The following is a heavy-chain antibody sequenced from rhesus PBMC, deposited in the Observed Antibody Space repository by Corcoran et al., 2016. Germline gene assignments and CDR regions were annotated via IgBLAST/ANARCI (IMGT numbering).Heavy chain of an antibody. Sequence: QLQLQESGPGLVKPSETLSLTCAVSGGSISSNYWSWIRQPPGKGLEWIGRISGSGGSTAYNPSLKSRVTMSPGTSKNQFSLKLSSVTSADTAVYYCARNFYSNFDYWGQGVLVTVSS. CDR1: GGSISSNY. D-gene: IGHD4-23*01. CDR2: ISGSGGST. CDR3: ARNFYSNFDY. V-gene: IGHV4-173*01. J-gene: IGHJ4*01.